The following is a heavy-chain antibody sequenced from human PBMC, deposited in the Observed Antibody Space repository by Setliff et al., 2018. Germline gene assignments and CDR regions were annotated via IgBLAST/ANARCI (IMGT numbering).Heavy chain of an antibody. J-gene: IGHJ4*02. V-gene: IGHV4-39*01. Sequence: SETLSLTCIVSGDSISSNSHYWGWIRQPPGKGLEWIGEINHSGSTNYNPSLKSRVTISVDTSKNQFSLRLKSVTAADTAVYYCASNPFNSGPPYYFDYWGQGTLVTVSS. CDR3: ASNPFNSGPPYYFDY. CDR1: GDSISSNSHY. D-gene: IGHD6-19*01. CDR2: INHSGST.